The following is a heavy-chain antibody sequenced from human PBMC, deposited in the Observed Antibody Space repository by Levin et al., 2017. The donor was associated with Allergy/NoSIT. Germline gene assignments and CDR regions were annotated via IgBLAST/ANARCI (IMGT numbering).Heavy chain of an antibody. J-gene: IGHJ4*02. CDR2: ISSSSSYT. CDR1: GFTFSDYY. Sequence: SCAASGFTFSDYYMSWIRQAPGKGLEWVSYISSSSSYTNYADSVKGRFTISRDNAKNSLYLQMNSLRAEDTAVYYCARDRAYYGSGSYSDYWGQGTLVTVSS. V-gene: IGHV3-11*05. D-gene: IGHD3-10*01. CDR3: ARDRAYYGSGSYSDY.